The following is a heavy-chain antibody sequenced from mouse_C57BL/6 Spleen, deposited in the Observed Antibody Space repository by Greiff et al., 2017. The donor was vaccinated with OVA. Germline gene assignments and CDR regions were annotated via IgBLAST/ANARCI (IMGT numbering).Heavy chain of an antibody. V-gene: IGHV1-63*01. Sequence: QVQLKQSGAELVRPGTSVKMSCKASGYTFTNYWIGWAKQRPGHGLEWIGDIYPGGGYTNYNEKFKGKATLTADKSSSTAYMQFSSLTSEDSAIYYCARGGLTKAMDYWGQGTSVTVSS. CDR2: IYPGGGYT. D-gene: IGHD1-3*01. CDR1: GYTFTNYW. J-gene: IGHJ4*01. CDR3: ARGGLTKAMDY.